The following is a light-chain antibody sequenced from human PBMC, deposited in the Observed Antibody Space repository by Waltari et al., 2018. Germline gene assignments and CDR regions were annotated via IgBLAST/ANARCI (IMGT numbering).Light chain of an antibody. CDR1: QSVSSN. Sequence: EIVMTQSPATLSVSPGERATLSGRASQSVSSNLAWYQQKPGQAPRLLIYGASTRATGIPARFSGSGSGPEFTLTISSLQSEDFAVYYCQQYNNWPLYTFGQGTKLEIK. V-gene: IGKV3-15*01. CDR3: QQYNNWPLYT. CDR2: GAS. J-gene: IGKJ2*01.